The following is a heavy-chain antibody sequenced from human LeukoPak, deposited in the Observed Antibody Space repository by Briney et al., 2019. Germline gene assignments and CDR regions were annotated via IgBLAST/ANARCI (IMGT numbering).Heavy chain of an antibody. V-gene: IGHV1-2*02. CDR2: INPNSGGT. D-gene: IGHD5-18*01. J-gene: IGHJ4*02. Sequence: GATVKISCKASGYTFTGYYMHWVRQAPGQGLEWSGWINPNSGGTNSAQKFQGRVTMTRDTSISTAYMELRRLRSDDTAVYYCAREGRVDSAVVLFDYWGQGTLVTVSS. CDR1: GYTFTGYY. CDR3: AREGRVDSAVVLFDY.